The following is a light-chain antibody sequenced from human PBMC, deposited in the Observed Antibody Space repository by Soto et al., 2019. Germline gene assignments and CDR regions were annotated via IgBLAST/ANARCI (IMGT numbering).Light chain of an antibody. CDR3: SSHTTSNTRV. J-gene: IGLJ1*01. V-gene: IGLV2-14*03. CDR2: EVS. Sequence: ALTQPASVSGSPGQSIAISCTGTSSDVGAYDFVSWYQQHPDKAPKLLIYEVSNRPSGVSDRFSGSKSVNTATLTISGLQAEDEADYYCSSHTTSNTRVFGTGTKVTVL. CDR1: SSDVGAYDF.